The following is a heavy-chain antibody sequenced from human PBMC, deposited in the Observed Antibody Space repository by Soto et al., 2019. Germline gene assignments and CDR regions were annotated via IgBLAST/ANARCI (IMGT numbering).Heavy chain of an antibody. J-gene: IGHJ6*02. V-gene: IGHV3-30-3*01. Sequence: QVQLVESGGGVVQPGRSLRLSCAASGFTFSSYAMHWVRQAPGKGLEWVAVISYDGSNKYYADSVKGRFTISRDNSKNTLYLQMNSLRAEDTAVYYCARDGGQLLYYYYGMDVWGQGTTVTVSS. CDR3: ARDGGQLLYYYYGMDV. D-gene: IGHD1-1*01. CDR1: GFTFSSYA. CDR2: ISYDGSNK.